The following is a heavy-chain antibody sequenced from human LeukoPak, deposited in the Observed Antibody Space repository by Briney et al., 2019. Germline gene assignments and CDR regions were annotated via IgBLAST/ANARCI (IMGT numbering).Heavy chain of an antibody. CDR2: IYYSGST. D-gene: IGHD6-6*01. Sequence: SETLSLTCTVSGGSISSYYWSWIRQPPGKGLEWIGYIYYSGSTNYNPSLKSRVTISVDTSKNQFSLKLSSVTAADTAVYYCARVAPSSIAPFEYWGQGTLVTVSS. V-gene: IGHV4-59*01. CDR1: GGSISSYY. J-gene: IGHJ4*02. CDR3: ARVAPSSIAPFEY.